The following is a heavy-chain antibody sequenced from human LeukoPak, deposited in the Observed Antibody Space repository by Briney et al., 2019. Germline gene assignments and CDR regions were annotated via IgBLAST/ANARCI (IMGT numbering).Heavy chain of an antibody. CDR1: GGSIFSNF. J-gene: IGHJ2*01. Sequence: PSETLSLTCTVSGGSIFSNFWSWIRQPPGKRLEWIGYIYYSGSTNYNPSLKSRLTMSVDTSKNQFSLKLSSVTAADTAVYYCARLSSTGYWYFDLWGRGTLVTVSS. CDR3: ARLSSTGYWYFDL. D-gene: IGHD2-15*01. CDR2: IYYSGST. V-gene: IGHV4-59*12.